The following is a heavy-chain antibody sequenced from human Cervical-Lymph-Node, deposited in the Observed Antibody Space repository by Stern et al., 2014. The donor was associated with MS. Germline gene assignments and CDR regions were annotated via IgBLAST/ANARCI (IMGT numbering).Heavy chain of an antibody. Sequence: VQLVQSGAEVKKPGESLKISCKGSEYSFSTYWIAWVRQMPGRGLEWMGVIYPGDSDTRYSPSFQGQVTISADKTISTAYLQWSSLRASDTAMYYCARQGGYCNSSGCSNEGYDYWGQGTLVFVSS. CDR3: ARQGGYCNSSGCSNEGYDY. D-gene: IGHD2-15*01. CDR2: IYPGDSDT. J-gene: IGHJ4*02. V-gene: IGHV5-51*01. CDR1: EYSFSTYW.